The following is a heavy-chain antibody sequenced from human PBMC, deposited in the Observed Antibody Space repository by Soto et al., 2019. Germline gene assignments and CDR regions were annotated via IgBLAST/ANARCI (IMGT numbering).Heavy chain of an antibody. V-gene: IGHV3-21*01. CDR1: GFTFSSYS. CDR2: ISSSSSYI. Sequence: GGSLRLSCAASGFTFSSYSMNWVRQAPGKGLEWVSSISSSSSYIYYADSVNGRFTISRDNAKNSLYLQMNSLRAEDTAVYYCARDPEGYSSGPSWRGTRRYGMDVWGQGTTVTVSS. J-gene: IGHJ6*02. CDR3: ARDPEGYSSGPSWRGTRRYGMDV. D-gene: IGHD5-18*01.